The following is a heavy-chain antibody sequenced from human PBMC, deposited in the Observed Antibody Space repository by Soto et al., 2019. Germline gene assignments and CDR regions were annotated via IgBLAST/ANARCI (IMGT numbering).Heavy chain of an antibody. V-gene: IGHV3-7*01. CDR3: ARDRDGDITIFWVVIGPNLAFDI. CDR1: GFTFSSYW. J-gene: IGHJ3*02. D-gene: IGHD3-3*01. CDR2: IKQDGSEK. Sequence: EVQLVESGGGLVQTGGSLRLSCAAYGFTFSSYWMSWVRQAPGKGLESVANIKQDGSEKYYVDSVKGRFTISRDNAKKSLYLQMNSLRAEDTAVDYCARDRDGDITIFWVVIGPNLAFDIWGQGTMVTVSS.